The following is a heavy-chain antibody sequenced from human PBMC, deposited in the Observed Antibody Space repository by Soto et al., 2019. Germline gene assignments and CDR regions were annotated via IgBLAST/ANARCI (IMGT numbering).Heavy chain of an antibody. CDR2: ISWNSGSI. Sequence: EVQLVESGGGLVQPDRSLRLSCAASGFTFDDYAMHWVRQAPGKGLEWVSGISWNSGSIGYADSVKGRFTISRDNAKNSLYLQMNSLRDEDTALYYCAKDTVATAGYGMDVWGQGTTVTVSS. D-gene: IGHD5-12*01. J-gene: IGHJ6*02. CDR1: GFTFDDYA. CDR3: AKDTVATAGYGMDV. V-gene: IGHV3-9*01.